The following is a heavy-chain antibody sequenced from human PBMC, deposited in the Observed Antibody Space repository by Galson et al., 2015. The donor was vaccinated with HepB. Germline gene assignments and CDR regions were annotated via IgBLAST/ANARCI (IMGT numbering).Heavy chain of an antibody. CDR2: ISAYNGNT. D-gene: IGHD3-10*01. Sequence: SVKVSCKASGYTFTSYGISWVRQAPGQGLEWMGWISAYNGNTNYAQKLQGRVTMTTDTSTSTAYMELRSLRSDDTAVYYCARDPPMVREQSHFSAYGMDVWGQGTTATVSS. V-gene: IGHV1-18*01. CDR1: GYTFTSYG. J-gene: IGHJ6*02. CDR3: ARDPPMVREQSHFSAYGMDV.